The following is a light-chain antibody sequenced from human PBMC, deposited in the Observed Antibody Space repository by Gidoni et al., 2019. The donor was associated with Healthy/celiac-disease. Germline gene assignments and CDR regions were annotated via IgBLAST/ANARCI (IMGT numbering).Light chain of an antibody. Sequence: EIVLPQSPATLSLSPGERATLSCRASQSVSSYLAWYQQKPGQAPRLLIYDASNRATGIPARFSGSGSGTDFTLTISSLEPEDFAVYYCQQRRNWPPFFGGGTKVAIK. CDR2: DAS. CDR3: QQRRNWPPF. V-gene: IGKV3-11*01. J-gene: IGKJ4*01. CDR1: QSVSSY.